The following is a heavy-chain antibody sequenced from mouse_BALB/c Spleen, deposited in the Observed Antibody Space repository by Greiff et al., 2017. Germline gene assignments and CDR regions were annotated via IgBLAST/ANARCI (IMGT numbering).Heavy chain of an antibody. CDR2: ISSGGST. Sequence: EVQLVESGGGLVKPGGSLKLSCAASGFTFSSYAMSWVRQTPEKRLEWVASISSGGSTYYPDSVKGRFTISRDNARNILYLQMSSLRSEDTAMYYCARDYDGYSFDYWGQGTTRTVSS. J-gene: IGHJ2*01. V-gene: IGHV5-6-5*01. CDR1: GFTFSSYA. CDR3: ARDYDGYSFDY. D-gene: IGHD2-3*01.